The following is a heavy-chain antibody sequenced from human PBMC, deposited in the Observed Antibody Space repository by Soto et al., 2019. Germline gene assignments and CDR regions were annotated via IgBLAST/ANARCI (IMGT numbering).Heavy chain of an antibody. CDR1: GGSISSYY. CDR2: IYTSGST. Sequence: SETLSLTCTVSGGSISSYYWSWIRQPAGKGLEWIGRIYTSGSTNYNPSLKSRVTMSVDTSKNQFSLKLSSVTAADTAVYYCARSGLRFLEWSYDYWGQGTLVTVSS. CDR3: ARSGLRFLEWSYDY. V-gene: IGHV4-4*07. D-gene: IGHD3-3*01. J-gene: IGHJ4*02.